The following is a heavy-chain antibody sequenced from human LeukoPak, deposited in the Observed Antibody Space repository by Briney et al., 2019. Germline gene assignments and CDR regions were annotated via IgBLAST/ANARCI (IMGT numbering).Heavy chain of an antibody. J-gene: IGHJ4*02. Sequence: GGSLRLSCAASGFTFSSYWTSWVRQAPGKGLEWVANIKQDGSEKYYVDSVKGRFTISRDNAKNSLYLQMNSLRAEDTAVYYCARGGVGGLVDFDYWGQGTLVTVSS. CDR2: IKQDGSEK. CDR3: ARGGVGGLVDFDY. CDR1: GFTFSSYW. V-gene: IGHV3-7*01. D-gene: IGHD2-2*01.